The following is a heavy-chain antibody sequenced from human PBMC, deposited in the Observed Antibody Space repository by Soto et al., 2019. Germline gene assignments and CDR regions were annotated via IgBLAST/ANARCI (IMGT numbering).Heavy chain of an antibody. Sequence: VQLLESGGGLVQPGESLRVSCAASGFTFSSYAMHWVRQAPGKGLEWVAVISYDGSNKYYADSVKGRFTISRDNSKNTLYLQMNSLRAEDTAVYYCAREGRDGYNFDYWGQGTLVTVSS. CDR1: GFTFSSYA. J-gene: IGHJ4*02. CDR2: ISYDGSNK. D-gene: IGHD5-12*01. CDR3: AREGRDGYNFDY. V-gene: IGHV3-30-3*01.